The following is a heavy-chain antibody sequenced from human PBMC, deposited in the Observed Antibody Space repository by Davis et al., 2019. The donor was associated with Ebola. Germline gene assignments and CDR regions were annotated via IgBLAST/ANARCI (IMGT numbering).Heavy chain of an antibody. CDR3: ARGDSSSIEGGYYYYGMDV. V-gene: IGHV1-69*13. CDR2: IIPIFGTA. Sequence: SVPVSCKASGGTFSSYAISWVRQAPGQGLEWMGGIIPIFGTANYAQKFQGRVTITADESTSTAYMELSSLRSEDTAVYYCARGDSSSIEGGYYYYGMDVWGQGTTVTVSS. CDR1: GGTFSSYA. J-gene: IGHJ6*02. D-gene: IGHD6-6*01.